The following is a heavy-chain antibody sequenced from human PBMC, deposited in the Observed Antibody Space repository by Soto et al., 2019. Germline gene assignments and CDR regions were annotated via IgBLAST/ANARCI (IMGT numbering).Heavy chain of an antibody. CDR3: ARDPGLGVATRGFYY. J-gene: IGHJ4*01. Sequence: QVQLQESGPGLVKPSQTLSLTCTVSGGSISSGGYYWSWIRQHPGKGLEWIGYIYYSGSTYYNPSLKSRVPISVDPSKHQVALKRSSVTAADTAVSYCARDPGLGVATRGFYYWGHGTLVTVSS. CDR1: GGSISSGGYY. V-gene: IGHV4-31*03. CDR2: IYYSGST. D-gene: IGHD5-12*01.